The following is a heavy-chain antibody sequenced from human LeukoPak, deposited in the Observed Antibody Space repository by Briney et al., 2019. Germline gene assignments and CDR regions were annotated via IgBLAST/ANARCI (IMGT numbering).Heavy chain of an antibody. CDR2: ISPDGSTT. CDR3: AREINKWFDP. V-gene: IGHV3-74*03. CDR1: GFTFSSYA. Sequence: GGSLRLSCAASGFTFSSYAMSWVRQAPGKGLVWVSRISPDGSTTKNADSVKGRFTISRDNARSTLFLQLNSLRAEDTAVYYCAREINKWFDPWGQGTLVTVSS. J-gene: IGHJ5*02.